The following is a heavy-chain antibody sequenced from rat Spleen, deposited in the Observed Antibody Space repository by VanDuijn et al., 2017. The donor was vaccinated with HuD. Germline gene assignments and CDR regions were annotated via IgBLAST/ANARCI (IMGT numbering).Heavy chain of an antibody. CDR2: ISYEGSST. Sequence: EVQLVESGGGRVQPGRSLKLSCVAYGITFNNYWMTWIRQAPGKGLEWVASISYEGSSTYYRDSVKGRFTNSRNNAKSTLFLQMDSLRSEDTATYYCARHPDYSNYFDYWGQGVMVTVSS. CDR3: ARHPDYSNYFDY. J-gene: IGHJ2*01. V-gene: IGHV5-31*01. CDR1: GITFNNYW. D-gene: IGHD1-1*01.